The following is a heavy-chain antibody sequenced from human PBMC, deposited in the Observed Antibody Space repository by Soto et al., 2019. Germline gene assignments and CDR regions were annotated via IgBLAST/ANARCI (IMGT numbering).Heavy chain of an antibody. D-gene: IGHD5-12*01. Sequence: GASVKVSCKASGYTFTSYGISWVRQAPGQGLEWMGWISAYNGNTNYAQKLQGRVTITRDTSASTAYMELSSLRSEDTAVYYCANSRSLSGYDPGFDYRGQGTLVTVSS. CDR3: ANSRSLSGYDPGFDY. CDR2: ISAYNGNT. J-gene: IGHJ4*02. CDR1: GYTFTSYG. V-gene: IGHV1-18*01.